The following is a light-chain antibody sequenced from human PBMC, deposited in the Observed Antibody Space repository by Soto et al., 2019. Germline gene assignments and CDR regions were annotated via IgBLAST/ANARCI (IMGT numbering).Light chain of an antibody. V-gene: IGLV1-40*01. CDR2: GNS. CDR3: QSYDSSLSGSV. J-gene: IGLJ3*02. Sequence: QAVVTQPPSVSGAPGQRVTISCTGSSSNIGAGYDVHWYQQLPGIAPKLLIYGNSNRPSGVPDRFSGSKSGTSASLAIIGLQTEDEADYYCQSYDSSLSGSVFGGGTKVTVL. CDR1: SSNIGAGYD.